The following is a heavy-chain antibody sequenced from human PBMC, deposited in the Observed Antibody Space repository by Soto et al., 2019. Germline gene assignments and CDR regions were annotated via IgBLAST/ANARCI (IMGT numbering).Heavy chain of an antibody. V-gene: IGHV4-31*03. CDR3: ARDQAYYDILTGYGGMDV. J-gene: IGHJ6*02. Sequence: QVQLQESGPGLVKPSQTLSLTCTVSGGSISSGGYYWSWIRQHPGKGLEWIGYIYYSGSTYYNPSPKTRGTISVDTSKNQFSLKPSSVTAADTAVYYCARDQAYYDILTGYGGMDVWGQGTTVTVSS. D-gene: IGHD3-9*01. CDR1: GGSISSGGYY. CDR2: IYYSGST.